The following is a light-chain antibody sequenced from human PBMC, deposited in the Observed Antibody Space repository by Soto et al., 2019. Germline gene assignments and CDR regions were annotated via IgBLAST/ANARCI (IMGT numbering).Light chain of an antibody. Sequence: DIVMTQSPDSLAVSLGERATINCKSSQSILYSSNNKNHLAWYQQKPGQPPKLVIYWASTRESGVPDRFIGSGSRTDFTLTISSLQAEDVAVYYCQQYYEVPWTFGQGTKVEI. CDR1: QSILYSSNNKNH. V-gene: IGKV4-1*01. J-gene: IGKJ1*01. CDR2: WAS. CDR3: QQYYEVPWT.